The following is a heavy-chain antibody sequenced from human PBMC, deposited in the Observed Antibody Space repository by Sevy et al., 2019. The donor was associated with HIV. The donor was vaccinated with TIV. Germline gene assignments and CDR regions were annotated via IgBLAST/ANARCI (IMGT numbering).Heavy chain of an antibody. D-gene: IGHD3-10*02. CDR3: ARDVRGEGIRPGDLDY. V-gene: IGHV3-33*01. J-gene: IGHJ4*02. Sequence: GGSLRLSCAASGFTFSDFGMQWVRQAPGKGLQWVAVIWNDGSNKYYADSVKGRFTTSRDNSSNTLYLQMNSLRAEDTAVYYSARDVRGEGIRPGDLDYWGQGTLVTVSS. CDR2: IWNDGSNK. CDR1: GFTFSDFG.